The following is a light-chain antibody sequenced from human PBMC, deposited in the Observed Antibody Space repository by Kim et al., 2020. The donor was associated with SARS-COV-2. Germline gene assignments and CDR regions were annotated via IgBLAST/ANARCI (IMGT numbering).Light chain of an antibody. CDR1: QDINKH. Sequence: SATIGDRVTLTCQASQDINKHLNWYQQKPGKAPKVLIYDAANLKTGVPSRFSGSGSGTDFTLTISSLQPEDIATYYCQQYQNKLTFGGGTKVDIK. CDR2: DAA. V-gene: IGKV1-33*01. CDR3: QQYQNKLT. J-gene: IGKJ4*01.